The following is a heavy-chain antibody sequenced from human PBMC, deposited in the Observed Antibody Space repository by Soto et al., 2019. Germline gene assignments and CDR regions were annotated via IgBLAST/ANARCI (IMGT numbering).Heavy chain of an antibody. V-gene: IGHV4-31*03. CDR2: IYYSGST. D-gene: IGHD2-2*01. J-gene: IGHJ5*02. CDR3: ARDRSHCSSTSCPGGWFDP. Sequence: SETLSLTCTVSGGSISSGGYYWSWIRQHPGKGLEWIGYIYYSGSTYYNPSLKSRVTLSVDTSKNQFSLKLSSVTAADTAVYYCARDRSHCSSTSCPGGWFDPWGQGTLVTVSS. CDR1: GGSISSGGYY.